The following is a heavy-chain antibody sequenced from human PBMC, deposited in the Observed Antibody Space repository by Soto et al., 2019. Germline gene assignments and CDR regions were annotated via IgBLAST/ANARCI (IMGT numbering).Heavy chain of an antibody. Sequence: QVQMVQSGAEVKKPGASVKVSCRASGYSFTSYDVNWVRQATGQGLEWMGWMNPNSGNTAFAEKFQGRVTMTRVTPISTAYMELSGLTSEDTGVYYCARYPYTSYCSDGSCSYEGFDIWGQGTVVTVSS. V-gene: IGHV1-8*01. CDR2: MNPNSGNT. CDR3: ARYPYTSYCSDGSCSYEGFDI. D-gene: IGHD2-15*01. CDR1: GYSFTSYD. J-gene: IGHJ3*02.